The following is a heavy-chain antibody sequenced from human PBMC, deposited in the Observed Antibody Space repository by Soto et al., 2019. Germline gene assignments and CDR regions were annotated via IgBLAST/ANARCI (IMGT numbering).Heavy chain of an antibody. D-gene: IGHD4-17*01. CDR2: INHSGST. V-gene: IGHV4-34*01. J-gene: IGHJ4*02. CDR3: ARETYGDYVGYFDP. Sequence: SETLSLTCAVYGGSFSGYSWTWIRQPPGTGLEWIGEINHSGSTNYNPSLKSRVTISVDTSKNQFSLKVRFVTAADTAVYYCARETYGDYVGYFDPWGQGILVTVSS. CDR1: GGSFSGYS.